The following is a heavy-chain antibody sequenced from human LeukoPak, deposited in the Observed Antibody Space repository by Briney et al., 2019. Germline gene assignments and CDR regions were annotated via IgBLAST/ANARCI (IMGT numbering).Heavy chain of an antibody. CDR3: ARASHTYDILSEPYFDY. D-gene: IGHD3-9*01. CDR2: ISGSGGST. V-gene: IGHV3-23*01. Sequence: GGSLRLSCAAPGFTFSSYWMSWVRQAPGKGLEWVSAISGSGGSTYYADSVKGRFTISRDNSKNTLYLQMNSLRAEDTAVYSCARASHTYDILSEPYFDYWGQGTVVTVSS. CDR1: GFTFSSYW. J-gene: IGHJ4*02.